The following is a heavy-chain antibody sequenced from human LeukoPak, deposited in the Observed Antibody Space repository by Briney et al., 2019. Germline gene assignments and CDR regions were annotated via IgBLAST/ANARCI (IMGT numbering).Heavy chain of an antibody. D-gene: IGHD2-2*01. CDR1: GYTFTSYA. V-gene: IGHV7-4-1*02. J-gene: IGHJ3*02. CDR2: INTNTGNP. Sequence: ASVKVSCKASGYTFTSYAMNWVRQAPGQGLEWMGWINTNTGNPTYAQGFTGRFVFSLDTSVSTAYLQISSLRAEDTAVYYCAVNLPADAFDIWGQGTMVTVSS. CDR3: AVNLPADAFDI.